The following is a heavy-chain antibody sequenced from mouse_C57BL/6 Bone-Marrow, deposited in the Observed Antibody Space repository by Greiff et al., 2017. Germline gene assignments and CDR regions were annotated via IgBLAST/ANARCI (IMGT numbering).Heavy chain of an antibody. J-gene: IGHJ4*01. CDR3: AKQGDGSRWAMDY. CDR2: IWGGGST. V-gene: IGHV2-9*01. D-gene: IGHD2-3*01. CDR1: GFSLTSYG. Sequence: VQLQQSGPGLVAPSQSLSITCTASGFSLTSYGVDWVRQPPGQGLEWMGVIWGGGSTNYNSALMYRLSISKDNSTSQVYFKMNSLQTDDTAMYYCAKQGDGSRWAMDYWGQGTSVTVSS.